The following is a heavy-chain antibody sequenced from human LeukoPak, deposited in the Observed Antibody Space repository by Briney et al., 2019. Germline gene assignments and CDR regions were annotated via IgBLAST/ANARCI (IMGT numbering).Heavy chain of an antibody. CDR3: ARGGWSDLYGSGSHYRFDY. D-gene: IGHD3-10*01. CDR2: MNPNSGNT. CDR1: GYTFTSYD. Sequence: GASVKVSCKASGYTFTSYDINWVRQATGQGLEWMGWMNPNSGNTGYAQKFQGRVTMTRNTSISTAYMELSSLRSEDTAVYYCARGGWSDLYGSGSHYRFDYWGQGTLVTVSS. J-gene: IGHJ4*02. V-gene: IGHV1-8*01.